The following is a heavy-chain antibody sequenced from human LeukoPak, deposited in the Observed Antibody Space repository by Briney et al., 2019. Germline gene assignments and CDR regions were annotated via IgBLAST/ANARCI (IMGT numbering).Heavy chain of an antibody. J-gene: IGHJ3*02. CDR1: GGSISSRPSY. Sequence: SETLSLTCTVSGGSISSRPSYCGWIRQPPGKGLEWIGSMCYSGGTNYNPSLRSRVTMSVDTSKNQFSLKLSSVTAADTAVYYCARRPPWWQDPGITFDISGQGTLVTVSS. V-gene: IGHV4-39*01. D-gene: IGHD2-15*01. CDR3: ARRPPWWQDPGITFDI. CDR2: MCYSGGT.